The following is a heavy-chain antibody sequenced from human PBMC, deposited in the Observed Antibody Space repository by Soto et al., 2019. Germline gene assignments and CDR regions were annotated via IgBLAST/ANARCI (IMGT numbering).Heavy chain of an antibody. Sequence: PSQTLSLNCAISGDSVSSNSATWNWIRQSPSRGLEWLGRTYYRSKWYDDYAVSVKSRIIVNPDTSKNRFSLQLSSVTPEDTAVYYCARGSPNWFDPWGQGTLVTVSS. CDR1: GDSVSSNSAT. V-gene: IGHV6-1*01. CDR2: TYYRSKWYD. CDR3: ARGSPNWFDP. J-gene: IGHJ5*02.